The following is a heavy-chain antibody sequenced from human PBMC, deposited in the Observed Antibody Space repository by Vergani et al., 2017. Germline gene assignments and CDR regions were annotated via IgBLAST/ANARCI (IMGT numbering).Heavy chain of an antibody. Sequence: EVQLLESGGDLVQPGGSLRLSCAVSGFTLNNYATSWVRQAPGKGLEWVSTLGGGGDYTDYADSVKGRFTIPRDNSENKVYLQMISLRVEDTAVYYCARLRGGRFDYWGQGTLVTVSS. CDR1: GFTLNNYA. D-gene: IGHD2-15*01. V-gene: IGHV3-23*01. CDR2: LGGGGDYT. CDR3: ARLRGGRFDY. J-gene: IGHJ4*02.